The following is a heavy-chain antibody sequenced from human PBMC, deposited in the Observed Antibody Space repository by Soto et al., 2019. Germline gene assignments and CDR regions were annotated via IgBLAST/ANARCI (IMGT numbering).Heavy chain of an antibody. Sequence: GGSLRLSCAASGFTFSGYSMNLVRQARGKGLQWVSSITSSSSYIYYADSVKGRFTISRDNAKNSLYLQMNSLRAEGTAVYYCASLSRYYDFWSGYYTADYWGQGTLVTVSS. CDR2: ITSSSSYI. CDR1: GFTFSGYS. J-gene: IGHJ4*02. V-gene: IGHV3-21*01. D-gene: IGHD3-3*01. CDR3: ASLSRYYDFWSGYYTADY.